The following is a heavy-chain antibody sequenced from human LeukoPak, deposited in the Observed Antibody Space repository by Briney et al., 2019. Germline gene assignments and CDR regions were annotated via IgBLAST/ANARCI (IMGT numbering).Heavy chain of an antibody. Sequence: SETLSLTCTVSGGSISSSTYYWGWIRQPPGKGLEWIGNIYSSGSTYYNTSLKSRVTISVDTSKNQFSLKLSSVTAADTAVYYCARLESGRGSGSYGHYYYYMDVWGKGTTVTISS. CDR2: IYSSGST. J-gene: IGHJ6*03. CDR3: ARLESGRGSGSYGHYYYYMDV. D-gene: IGHD3-10*01. V-gene: IGHV4-39*07. CDR1: GGSISSSTYY.